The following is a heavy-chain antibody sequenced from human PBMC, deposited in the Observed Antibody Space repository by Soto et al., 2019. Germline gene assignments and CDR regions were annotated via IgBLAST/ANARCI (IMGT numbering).Heavy chain of an antibody. Sequence: EVQLVQSGAEVKKPGESLKISCKGSRYNFSHYWIAWVRQMPGKGLEWMGISYPGDSETRFSPSFQSQVTISVDKSISTAYLQWTSLKASDTAIYYCATCIEARPGGLDVWGQGTTVTVSS. CDR1: RYNFSHYW. CDR3: ATCIEARPGGLDV. V-gene: IGHV5-51*01. J-gene: IGHJ6*02. CDR2: SYPGDSET. D-gene: IGHD6-6*01.